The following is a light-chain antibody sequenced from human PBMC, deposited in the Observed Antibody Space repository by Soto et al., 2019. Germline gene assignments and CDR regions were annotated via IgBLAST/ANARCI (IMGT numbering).Light chain of an antibody. CDR1: QGISSY. J-gene: IGKJ1*01. V-gene: IGKV1-9*01. Sequence: IQLTRSPSSLCASVGDRVTITCRASQGISSYLAWYQQKPGKAPKLLIYAASTLQSGVPSRFSGSGSGTDFTLTISSLQPEDFPTYYCQQLNSYRTFGQGTKVEIK. CDR3: QQLNSYRT. CDR2: AAS.